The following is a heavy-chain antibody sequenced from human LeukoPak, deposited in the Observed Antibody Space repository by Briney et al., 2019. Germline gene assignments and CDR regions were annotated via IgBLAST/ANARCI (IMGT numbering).Heavy chain of an antibody. D-gene: IGHD3-22*01. Sequence: GGSLRLSCAASGFTFDDNVMSWVRQAPGKGLEWVSGINWNGGSTGYADSVKGRFTISGDNAENSLYLQMNSLRAEDTALYYCARDAGYYDSSGPFDYWGQGTLVTVSS. CDR1: GFTFDDNV. V-gene: IGHV3-20*04. J-gene: IGHJ4*02. CDR2: INWNGGST. CDR3: ARDAGYYDSSGPFDY.